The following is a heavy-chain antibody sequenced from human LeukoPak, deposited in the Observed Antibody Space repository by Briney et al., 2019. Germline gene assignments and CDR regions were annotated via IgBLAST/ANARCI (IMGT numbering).Heavy chain of an antibody. CDR2: IYTSGST. J-gene: IGHJ3*02. D-gene: IGHD2-21*01. Sequence: PSETLSLTCTVSGGSISSYYWSWIRQPPGKGLERIGYIYTSGSTNYNPSLKSRVTISVDTSKNQFSLKLSSVTAADTAVYYCARIVMMWYASDIRGQGTMVTVSS. V-gene: IGHV4-4*09. CDR3: ARIVMMWYASDI. CDR1: GGSISSYY.